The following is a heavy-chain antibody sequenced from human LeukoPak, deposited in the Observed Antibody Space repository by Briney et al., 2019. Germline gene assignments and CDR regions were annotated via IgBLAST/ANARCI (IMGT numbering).Heavy chain of an antibody. CDR3: AKEAGILWKEGLDY. CDR2: IRYDGSNK. J-gene: IGHJ4*02. V-gene: IGHV3-30*02. CDR1: GFTFSSYG. Sequence: GGSLRLSCAASGFTFSSYGMHWVRQAPGKGLEWVAFIRYDGSNKYYADSVKGRFTISRDNSKNTLYLQMNSLRAEDTAVYYCAKEAGILWKEGLDYWGQGTLVTVSS. D-gene: IGHD2-21*01.